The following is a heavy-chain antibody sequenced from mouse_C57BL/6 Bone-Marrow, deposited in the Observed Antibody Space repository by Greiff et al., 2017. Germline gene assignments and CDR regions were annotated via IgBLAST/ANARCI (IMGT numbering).Heavy chain of an antibody. CDR2: IDPSDSYT. D-gene: IGHD2-4*01. Sequence: QVQLQQSGAELARPGASVKLSCKASGYTFTSYGISWVKQRTGQGLEWIGVIDPSDSYTNYNQKFKGKATLTVDTSSSTAYMQLSSLTSEDSAVXYCAKTFYYDYDGGYFDVWGTGTTVTVSS. CDR1: GYTFTSYG. CDR3: AKTFYYDYDGGYFDV. J-gene: IGHJ1*03. V-gene: IGHV1-59*01.